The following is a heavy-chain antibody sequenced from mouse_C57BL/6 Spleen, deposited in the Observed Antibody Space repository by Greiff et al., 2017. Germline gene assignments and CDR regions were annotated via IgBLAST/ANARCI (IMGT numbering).Heavy chain of an antibody. Sequence: QVQLQQSGAELVKPGASVKISCKASGYAFSSYWMNWVKQRPGKGLEWIGQLYPGDGDTNYNGKFKGKATLTADKSSSTAYLQLSSLTSEDSAVYFCASPFYTGGFAYWGQGTLVTVSA. CDR3: ASPFYTGGFAY. D-gene: IGHD2-1*01. V-gene: IGHV1-80*01. CDR2: LYPGDGDT. J-gene: IGHJ3*01. CDR1: GYAFSSYW.